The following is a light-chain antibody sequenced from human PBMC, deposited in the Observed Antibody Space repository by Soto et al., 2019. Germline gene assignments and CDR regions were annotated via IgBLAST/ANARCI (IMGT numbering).Light chain of an antibody. CDR2: GAS. V-gene: IGKV3-15*01. CDR3: HQYNSWPPGT. J-gene: IGKJ2*01. Sequence: ETLMTQSPATLSVSPGERATLSCRASQSVNNNLAWYQQKLGQAPRVLIYGASTRATGIPARFTGSGSGTEFILTITSLQSEDSAVYYCHQYNSWPPGTFGQGTKVDIK. CDR1: QSVNNN.